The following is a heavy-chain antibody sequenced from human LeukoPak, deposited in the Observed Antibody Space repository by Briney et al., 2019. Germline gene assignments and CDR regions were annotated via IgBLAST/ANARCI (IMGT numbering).Heavy chain of an antibody. CDR1: GGTFSSYA. V-gene: IGHV1-69*05. CDR3: ARDLRYSSWGFDY. J-gene: IGHJ4*02. Sequence: SVKVSCKASGGTFSSYAISRVRQAPGQGLEWMGGIIPIFGTANYAQKFQGRVTITTDESTSTAYMELSSLRSEDTAVYYCARDLRYSSWGFDYWGQGTLVTVSS. CDR2: IIPIFGTA. D-gene: IGHD6-13*01.